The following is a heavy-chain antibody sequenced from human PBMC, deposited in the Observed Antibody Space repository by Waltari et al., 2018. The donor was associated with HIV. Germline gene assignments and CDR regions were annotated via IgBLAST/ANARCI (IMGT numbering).Heavy chain of an antibody. D-gene: IGHD3-10*02. CDR3: GRDVVRVEPSLSLGY. CDR1: GYTFSSYY. V-gene: IGHV1-46*01. CDR2: INPRGGST. Sequence: QVQLVQSGAEVKKPGASVKVSCKASGYTFSSYYLHWVRQAPGQGLEWMGIINPRGGSTSYAQKFQGRVTMTRDTATSTVYMELSSLRSEDTAVYYCGRDVVRVEPSLSLGYWGQGTLVTVSS. J-gene: IGHJ4*02.